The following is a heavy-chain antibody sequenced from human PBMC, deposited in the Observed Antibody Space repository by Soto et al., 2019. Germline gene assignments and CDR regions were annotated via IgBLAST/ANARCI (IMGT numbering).Heavy chain of an antibody. CDR1: GYTFTRHY. J-gene: IGHJ5*02. CDR3: ARDHSYEDSYWWLDP. CDR2: IHPNGSPT. V-gene: IGHV1-46*01. Sequence: QVQLVQSGAEMKKPGASVKVSCKASGYTFTRHYLHWVLQAPGQGLEWMGVIHPNGSPTVYAQNFQGRLVLTTDTTTSTVYMELSMLRSDDTAVYYCARDHSYEDSYWWLDPWGQGTLVTVSS. D-gene: IGHD2-15*01.